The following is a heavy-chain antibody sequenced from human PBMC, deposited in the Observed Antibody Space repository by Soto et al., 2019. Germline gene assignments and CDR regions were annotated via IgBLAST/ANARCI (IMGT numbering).Heavy chain of an antibody. J-gene: IGHJ5*02. CDR2: IYYSGST. Sequence: QVQLQESGPGLVKPSETLSLTCTVSGGSISSYYWSWIRQPPGKGLELIGYIYYSGSTNYNPSLRSRVTISVDTSKSRFSLKLSSVPAADTAVYYCARDSWGWFDPWGQGTLVTVSS. D-gene: IGHD3-16*01. CDR3: ARDSWGWFDP. V-gene: IGHV4-59*01. CDR1: GGSISSYY.